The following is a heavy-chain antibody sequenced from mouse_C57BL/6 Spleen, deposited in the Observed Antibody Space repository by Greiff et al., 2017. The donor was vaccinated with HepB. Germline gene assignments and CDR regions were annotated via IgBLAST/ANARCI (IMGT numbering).Heavy chain of an antibody. D-gene: IGHD1-1*01. V-gene: IGHV1-7*01. CDR3: ARHYYGSSYNFDY. J-gene: IGHJ2*01. CDR2: INPSSGYT. CDR1: GYTFTSYW. Sequence: VQLQHSGAELAKPGASVKLSCKASGYTFTSYWMHWVKQRPGQGLEWIGYINPSSGYTKYNQKFKDKATLTADKSSSTAYMQLSSLTYEDSAVYYCARHYYGSSYNFDYWGQGTTLTVSS.